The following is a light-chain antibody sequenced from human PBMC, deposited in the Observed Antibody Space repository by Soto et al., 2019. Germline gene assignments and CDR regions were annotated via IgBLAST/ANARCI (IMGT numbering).Light chain of an antibody. CDR3: QQYYSYPT. Sequence: AIRMTQSPSSLSASTGDRVTITCRASQGISSYLAWYQQKPGKAPKLLIYAASTLQSGVPSGFSGSGSGTDFTLTISCLQSEDFATYYCQQYYSYPTFGQGTKLEIK. CDR2: AAS. V-gene: IGKV1-8*01. J-gene: IGKJ2*01. CDR1: QGISSY.